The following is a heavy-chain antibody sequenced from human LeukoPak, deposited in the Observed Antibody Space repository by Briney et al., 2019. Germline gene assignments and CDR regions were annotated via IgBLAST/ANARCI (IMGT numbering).Heavy chain of an antibody. CDR3: ARDQFRGWGYFDY. CDR2: IYYSGST. J-gene: IGHJ4*02. D-gene: IGHD3-10*01. V-gene: IGHV4-31*03. CDR1: GDSISSGGYY. Sequence: PSETLSLTCTVSGDSISSGGYYWSWIRRHPGKGLEWIGYIYYSGSTYYNPSLKSRVTISVDTSKNQFSLKLTSVTAADTAVYYCARDQFRGWGYFDYWGQGTLVTVSS.